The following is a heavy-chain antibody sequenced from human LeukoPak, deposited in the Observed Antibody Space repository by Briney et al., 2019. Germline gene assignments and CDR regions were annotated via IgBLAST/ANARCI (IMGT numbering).Heavy chain of an antibody. D-gene: IGHD6-13*01. CDR2: IYSGGST. CDR3: ARYCGSSSWYGGYYYYGMDV. J-gene: IGHJ6*02. CDR1: GFTVSSNY. V-gene: IGHV3-66*01. Sequence: GGSLRLSCAASGFTVSSNYMSWVRQAPGKGLEWVSVIYSGGSTYYADSVKGRFTISRDNSKNTLYLQMNSLRAEDTAVYYYARYCGSSSWYGGYYYYGMDVWGQGTTVTVSS.